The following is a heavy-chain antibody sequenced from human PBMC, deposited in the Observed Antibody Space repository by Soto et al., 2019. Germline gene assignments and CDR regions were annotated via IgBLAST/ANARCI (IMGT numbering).Heavy chain of an antibody. CDR3: AKAGSGWFYVFDY. D-gene: IGHD6-19*01. J-gene: IGHJ4*02. CDR1: GFTFSSYG. V-gene: IGHV3-30*18. Sequence: QVQLVESGGGVVQPGRSLRLSCAASGFTFSSYGMHWVRQAPGKGLEWVAVISYDGSNKYYADSVKGRFTISRDNSKNTLYLQMNSLRAEDTAVYYCAKAGSGWFYVFDYWGQGTLVTVSS. CDR2: ISYDGSNK.